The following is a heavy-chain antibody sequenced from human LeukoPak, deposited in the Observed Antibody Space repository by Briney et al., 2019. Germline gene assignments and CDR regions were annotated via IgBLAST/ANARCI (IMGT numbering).Heavy chain of an antibody. D-gene: IGHD6-19*01. V-gene: IGHV4-39*01. CDR1: GGSISSSSYY. J-gene: IGHJ4*02. CDR2: IYYSGST. Sequence: PSETLSLTCTVSGGSISSSSYYWGWIRQPPGKGLEWIGSIYYSGSTYYNPSLKSRVTISVDTSKNQFSLKLSSVTAADTAVYCCARRGRDEWLAPLDYWGQGTLVTVSS. CDR3: ARRGRDEWLAPLDY.